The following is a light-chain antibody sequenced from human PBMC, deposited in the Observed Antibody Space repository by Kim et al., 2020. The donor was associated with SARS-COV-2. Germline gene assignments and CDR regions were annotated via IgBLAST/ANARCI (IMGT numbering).Light chain of an antibody. Sequence: DIQMTQSPSTLSASVGDRVTITCRASQSISSSLAWYQQKPGKAPKLLIYEASSSESGVPSRFSGSGSGTEFTLTISSLQPDDFATYYCQRYNSYSRTFGQGTKLEIK. CDR3: QRYNSYSRT. V-gene: IGKV1-5*03. CDR1: QSISSS. CDR2: EAS. J-gene: IGKJ2*01.